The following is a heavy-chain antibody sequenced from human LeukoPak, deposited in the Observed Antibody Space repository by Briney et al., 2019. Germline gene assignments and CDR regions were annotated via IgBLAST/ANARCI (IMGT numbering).Heavy chain of an antibody. CDR1: EYTFTSYG. CDR2: ISAYNGNT. V-gene: IGHV1-18*01. J-gene: IGHJ6*02. Sequence: ASVKVSCKTSEYTFTSYGIGWVRQAPGQGLEWMGWISAYNGNTNYAQKLQGRVTMTTDTSTSTAYMELRRLRSDDTAVYYCAREIYGGNERPYYGMDVWGQGTTVTVSS. D-gene: IGHD4-23*01. CDR3: AREIYGGNERPYYGMDV.